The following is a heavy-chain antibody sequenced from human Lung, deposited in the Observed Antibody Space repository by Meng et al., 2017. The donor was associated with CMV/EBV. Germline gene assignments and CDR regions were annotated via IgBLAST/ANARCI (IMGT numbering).Heavy chain of an antibody. CDR3: ARHQNGGTYPLDY. Sequence: QVPLHEAGHGLVKPSDTLSLTCAVSGGSISTYYWSWIRQPPGKGLEWIGNNYYSGSTNYNPSLASRVTISVDSSKNQFSLKLSSVTAADTAVYYCARHQNGGTYPLDYWGQGTLVTVAS. D-gene: IGHD3-16*02. CDR1: GGSISTYY. CDR2: NYYSGST. J-gene: IGHJ4*02. V-gene: IGHV4-59*08.